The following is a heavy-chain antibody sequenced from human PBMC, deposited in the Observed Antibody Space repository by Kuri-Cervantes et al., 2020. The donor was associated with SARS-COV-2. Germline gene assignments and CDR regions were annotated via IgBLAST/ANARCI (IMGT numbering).Heavy chain of an antibody. D-gene: IGHD3-10*01. J-gene: IGHJ6*03. CDR1: GFTFSSYA. V-gene: IGHV3-33*08. CDR2: ILYDGSDK. Sequence: GGSLRLSCAASGFTFSSYAMHWVRQAPGKGLEWLAVILYDGSDKFYADSVKGRFTVSRDNSKNTLYLQMNSLRAEDTAVYYCARSGSGTYLHYFYYYMDVWGKGTTVTVSS. CDR3: ARSGSGTYLHYFYYYMDV.